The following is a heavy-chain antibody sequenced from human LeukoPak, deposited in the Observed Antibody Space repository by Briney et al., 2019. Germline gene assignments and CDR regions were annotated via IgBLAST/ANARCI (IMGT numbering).Heavy chain of an antibody. J-gene: IGHJ3*02. Sequence: PGRSLRLSCAASGFTFRIYWMSWVRQAPGKGLEWVASIKEDGGEIHYVDSVKGRFTISRDNAKNSLYLQMNSLRAEDTAVYYCETYSAFDIWGHGTMVTVSS. CDR2: IKEDGGEI. V-gene: IGHV3-7*02. CDR3: ETYSAFDI. D-gene: IGHD2-21*01. CDR1: GFTFRIYW.